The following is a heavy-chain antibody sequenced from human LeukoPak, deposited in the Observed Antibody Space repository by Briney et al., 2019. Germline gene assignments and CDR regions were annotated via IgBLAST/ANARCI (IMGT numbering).Heavy chain of an antibody. Sequence: GGSLRLSCAASGFIFNSYWMTWVRQAPGKGLEWVANIKEDGTEKFYVDSVKGRFTISRDNAKNTLYLQMNSLRAEDTAVYYCARDIGLDYGDYVGAFDIWGQGTMVTVSS. J-gene: IGHJ3*02. V-gene: IGHV3-7*03. CDR3: ARDIGLDYGDYVGAFDI. D-gene: IGHD4-17*01. CDR2: IKEDGTEK. CDR1: GFIFNSYW.